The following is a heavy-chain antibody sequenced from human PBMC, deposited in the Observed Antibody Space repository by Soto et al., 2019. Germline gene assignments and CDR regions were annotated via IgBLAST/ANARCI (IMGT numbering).Heavy chain of an antibody. CDR1: GGSISSRNW. CDR3: SRDGRDCYDSSGYCLGY. V-gene: IGHV4-4*02. J-gene: IGHJ4*02. CDR2: IYHSGST. Sequence: SETQSLTCAVSGGSISSRNWRSCVRQPPGKGLEWIGEIYHSGSTNYNPSLKSRVTISVDKSKDLFSLKLSSVTAADTAVYYCSRDGRDCYDSSGYCLGYWGQGTLVTVSS. D-gene: IGHD3-22*01.